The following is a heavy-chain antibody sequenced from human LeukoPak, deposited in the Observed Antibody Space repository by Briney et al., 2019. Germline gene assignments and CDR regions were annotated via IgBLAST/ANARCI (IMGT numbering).Heavy chain of an antibody. CDR2: ISSSSSYI. V-gene: IGHV3-21*01. Sequence: GGSLRLSCAASRFTFSSYSMNWVRQAPGKGLEWVSSISSSSSYIYYADSVKGRFTISRDNAKNTLYLQMSSLRAEDRAVYYCAGGGITIFGVVSYWGQGTLVTVSS. J-gene: IGHJ4*02. CDR3: AGGGITIFGVVSY. CDR1: RFTFSSYS. D-gene: IGHD3-3*01.